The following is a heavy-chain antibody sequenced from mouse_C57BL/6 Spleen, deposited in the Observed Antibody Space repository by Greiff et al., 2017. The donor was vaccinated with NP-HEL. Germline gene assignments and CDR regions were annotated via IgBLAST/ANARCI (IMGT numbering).Heavy chain of an antibody. Sequence: VQLKQSGPELVKPGASVKISCKASGYSFTDYNMNWVKQSNGKSLEWIGVINPNYGTTSYNQKFKGKATLTVDQSSSTAYMQLNSLTSEDSAVYYCARGNYGSSYVYFDVWGTGTTVTVSS. D-gene: IGHD1-1*01. CDR2: INPNYGTT. J-gene: IGHJ1*03. CDR1: GYSFTDYN. V-gene: IGHV1-39*01. CDR3: ARGNYGSSYVYFDV.